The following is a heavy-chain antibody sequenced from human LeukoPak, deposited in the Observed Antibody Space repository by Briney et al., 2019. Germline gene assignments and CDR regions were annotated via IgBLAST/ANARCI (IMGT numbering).Heavy chain of an antibody. Sequence: SETLSLTCGVYGGSFSGYYWSWIRQPPGKGLEWIGEINHSGSTNYNPSLKSRVTISVDTSKNQFSLKLSSVTAADTAVYYCARCGAARCYWGQGTLVTVSS. V-gene: IGHV4-34*01. CDR3: ARCGAARCY. J-gene: IGHJ4*02. CDR2: INHSGST. CDR1: GGSFSGYY. D-gene: IGHD6-6*01.